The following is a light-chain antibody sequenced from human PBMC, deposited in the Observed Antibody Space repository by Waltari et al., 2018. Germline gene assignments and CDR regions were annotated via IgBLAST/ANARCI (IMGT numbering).Light chain of an antibody. V-gene: IGKV1-5*03. CDR2: KAS. Sequence: QMTQSPSTLSASVGDRVTITCRASQSISSWVAWYQQKPGKAPKLLIYKASSLESGVPSRFSGSGSGTEFTLTISSLQPDDFATDYCQQYNSTPWTFGQGTKVEIK. J-gene: IGKJ1*01. CDR1: QSISSW. CDR3: QQYNSTPWT.